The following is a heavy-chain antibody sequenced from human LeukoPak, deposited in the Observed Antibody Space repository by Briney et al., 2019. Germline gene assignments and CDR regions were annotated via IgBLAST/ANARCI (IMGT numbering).Heavy chain of an antibody. CDR2: IYPGDSDT. D-gene: IGHD6-13*01. J-gene: IGHJ4*02. Sequence: GESLKISCKGSGYSFTSYWIGWVRQMPGKGLEWMGIIYPGDSDTRYSPSFQGQVTISADKSISTAYLQWSSLKASDTAMYYCATHRAAAGTVFDYWGQGTLVTVSS. CDR1: GYSFTSYW. V-gene: IGHV5-51*01. CDR3: ATHRAAAGTVFDY.